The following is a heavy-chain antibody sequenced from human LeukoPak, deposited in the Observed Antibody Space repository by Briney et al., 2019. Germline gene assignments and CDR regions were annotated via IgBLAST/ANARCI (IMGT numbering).Heavy chain of an antibody. CDR3: ARESGVQLERRLWWFDP. V-gene: IGHV1-18*01. CDR1: GYTFTSYG. CDR2: ISAYNGNT. D-gene: IGHD1-1*01. J-gene: IGHJ5*02. Sequence: GASVKVSCKASGYTFTSYGISWVRQAPGQWLELMGWISAYNGNTNYAQKLQGRVTMTTDTSTSTAYMELRSLRSDDTAVYYCARESGVQLERRLWWFDPWGQGTLVTVSS.